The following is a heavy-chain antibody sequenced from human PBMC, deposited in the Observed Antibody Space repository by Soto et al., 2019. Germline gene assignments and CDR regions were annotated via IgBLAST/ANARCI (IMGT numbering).Heavy chain of an antibody. Sequence: QVQLQESGPGLVKPSQTLSLTCTVSGGSISSGGYYWSWIRQHPGKGLEWIGYIYYSGSTYYNPALKRRLTISVDTSKYQFSLKLISIPAADTSVHYCASKPLTWGQGTLATVSS. CDR1: GGSISSGGYY. V-gene: IGHV4-31*03. CDR2: IYYSGST. J-gene: IGHJ4*02. CDR3: ASKPLT.